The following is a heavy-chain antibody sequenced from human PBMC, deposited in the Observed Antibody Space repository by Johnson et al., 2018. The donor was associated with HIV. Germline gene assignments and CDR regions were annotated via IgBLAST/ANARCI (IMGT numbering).Heavy chain of an antibody. J-gene: IGHJ3*02. D-gene: IGHD3-22*01. V-gene: IGHV3-30*02. CDR2: IRYDESDK. CDR3: ATVVVITQDAFDI. CDR1: GFAFSNYG. Sequence: QVQLVESGGGVVQPGGSLRLSCAASGFAFSNYGLHWVRQSPGRGLEWVAFIRYDESDKYYADSVKGRFNMSRDNSKNTVYLQMNSLKIEDTAVYYCATVVVITQDAFDIWGQGTMVTVSS.